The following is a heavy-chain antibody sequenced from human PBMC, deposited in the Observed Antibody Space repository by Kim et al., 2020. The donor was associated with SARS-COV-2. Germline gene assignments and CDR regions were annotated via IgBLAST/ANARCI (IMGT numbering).Heavy chain of an antibody. Sequence: GGSLRLSCAASGFTFSSYSMNWVRQAPGKGLEWVSSISSSSSYIYYADSVKGRFTISRDNAKNSLYLQMNSLRAEDTAVYYCARYPTPYYYDSSGYRRDNYYYYGMDVWGQGTTVTVSS. V-gene: IGHV3-21*01. CDR1: GFTFSSYS. D-gene: IGHD3-22*01. J-gene: IGHJ6*02. CDR2: ISSSSSYI. CDR3: ARYPTPYYYDSSGYRRDNYYYYGMDV.